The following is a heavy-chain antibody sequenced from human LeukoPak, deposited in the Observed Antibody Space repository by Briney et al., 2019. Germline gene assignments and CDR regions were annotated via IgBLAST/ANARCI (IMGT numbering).Heavy chain of an antibody. CDR2: ISGSGGGT. D-gene: IGHD3-10*01. CDR1: GFTFSSYA. CDR3: ATHCYAITMVRGAAFDY. V-gene: IGHV3-23*01. Sequence: GGSLRLACAASGFTFSSYAMSWVRQAPGKGLEWVSGISGSGGGTYYADSVKGRFTISRDNSKNTLYLQMNSLRAEDTAVYYCATHCYAITMVRGAAFDYWGQGTLVTVSS. J-gene: IGHJ4*02.